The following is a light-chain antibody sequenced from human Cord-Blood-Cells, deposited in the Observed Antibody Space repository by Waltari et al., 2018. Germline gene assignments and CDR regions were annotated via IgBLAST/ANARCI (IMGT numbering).Light chain of an antibody. CDR2: GAS. J-gene: IGKJ1*01. V-gene: IGKV3D-15*01. CDR1: QSVSSN. Sequence: IVPTPSPATLSLSPGVRGTLTCRASQSVSSNLPWYQQKPGQAPRLLIYGASTRATGIPARFIGSGSGKEFTLTISSLQSEGFAVDYCQQYNNWPPWTLGQGTKVELK. CDR3: QQYNNWPPWT.